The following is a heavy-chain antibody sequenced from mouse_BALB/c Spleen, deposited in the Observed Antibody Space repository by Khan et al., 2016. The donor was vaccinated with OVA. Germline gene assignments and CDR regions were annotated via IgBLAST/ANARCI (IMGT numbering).Heavy chain of an antibody. CDR3: ASHLTGSFAY. V-gene: IGHV5-6*01. D-gene: IGHD4-1*01. J-gene: IGHJ3*01. CDR2: ISSGGDYT. Sequence: EVELVESGGSSVKPGGSLKLSCAVSGFTFSSYVMSWVRQTPEKRLEWVASISSGGDYTYYSDNVKGRFTISRDNAKNTLYLQMSSLKSEDTAMYYCASHLTGSFAYWGQGTLVTVSA. CDR1: GFTFSSYV.